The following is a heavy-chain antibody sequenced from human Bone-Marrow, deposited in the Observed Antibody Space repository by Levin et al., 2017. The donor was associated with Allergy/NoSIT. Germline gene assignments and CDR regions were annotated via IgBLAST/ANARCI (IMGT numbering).Heavy chain of an antibody. CDR1: KFIFDDYG. CDR2: ISWNSCKT. J-gene: IGHJ3*01. V-gene: IGHV3-9*01. CDR3: VKSLNTMTIHDGFDF. Sequence: QTGGSLRLSCATSKFIFDDYGMYWVRQAPGKGLEWVSGISWNSCKTHYADSVKGRFIISRDNAKNSLYLQMNSLRTEDTALYYCVKSLNTMTIHDGFDFWGQGTMVTVSA. D-gene: IGHD1/OR15-1a*01.